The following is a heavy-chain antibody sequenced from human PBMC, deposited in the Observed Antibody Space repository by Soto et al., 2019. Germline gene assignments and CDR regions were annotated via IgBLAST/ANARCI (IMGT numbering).Heavy chain of an antibody. CDR1: GFTFSNAW. CDR3: TTTAVTGILNY. Sequence: PGGSQRLSCGASGFTFSNAWMNWVRKAPGKGLEWVGRIKSKPNGGTTDYAAPVKGRFSISRDDSNDTLYLLMNSLKPDDTAVYFCTTTAVTGILNYWGQGTLVTVSS. V-gene: IGHV3-15*07. CDR2: IKSKPNGGTT. D-gene: IGHD1-20*01. J-gene: IGHJ4*02.